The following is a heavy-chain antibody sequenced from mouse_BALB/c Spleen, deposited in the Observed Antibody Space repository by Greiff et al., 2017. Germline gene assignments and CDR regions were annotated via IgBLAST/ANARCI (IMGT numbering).Heavy chain of an antibody. J-gene: IGHJ3*01. Sequence: QVQLQQSGAELARPGASVKLSCKASGYTFTSYWMQWVKQRPGQGLEWIGAIYPGDGDTRYTQKFKGKATLTADKSSSTAYMQLSSLASEDSAVYYCARSIYRYDGAFAYWGQGTLVTVSA. CDR3: ARSIYRYDGAFAY. V-gene: IGHV1-87*01. CDR2: IYPGDGDT. CDR1: GYTFTSYW. D-gene: IGHD2-14*01.